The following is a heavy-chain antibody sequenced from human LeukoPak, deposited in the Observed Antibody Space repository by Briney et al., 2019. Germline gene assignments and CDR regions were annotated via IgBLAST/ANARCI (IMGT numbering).Heavy chain of an antibody. Sequence: ASVKVSCKASGYIFMNYGISWVRQAPGQGLEWMGWISDNNGNTNYAQKFQGRVTMTTDTSTRTVYMELRSLRSDDTAVYYCASPPDEEWLWVDYWGQGTLVTVSS. V-gene: IGHV1-18*01. J-gene: IGHJ4*02. CDR1: GYIFMNYG. D-gene: IGHD3-3*01. CDR3: ASPPDEEWLWVDY. CDR2: ISDNNGNT.